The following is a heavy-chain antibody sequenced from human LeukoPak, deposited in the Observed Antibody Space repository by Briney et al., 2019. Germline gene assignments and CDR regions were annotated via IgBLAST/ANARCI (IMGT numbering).Heavy chain of an antibody. CDR1: GGSFSGYY. CDR2: INHSGST. V-gene: IGHV4-34*01. Sequence: PSETLSLTCAVYGGSFSGYYWSWIRQPPGKGLEWIGEINHSGSTNYNPSLKSRVTISVDTSKNQFSLKLSSVTAADTAAYYCARWSSGWLLDYWGQGTLVTVSS. D-gene: IGHD6-19*01. J-gene: IGHJ4*02. CDR3: ARWSSGWLLDY.